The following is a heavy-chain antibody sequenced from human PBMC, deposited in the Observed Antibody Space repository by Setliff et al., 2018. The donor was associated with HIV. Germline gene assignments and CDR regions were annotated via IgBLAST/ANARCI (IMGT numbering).Heavy chain of an antibody. CDR1: GYSLSTYA. J-gene: IGHJ6*03. CDR3: VRLTADRTNYYYYMDV. CDR2: IDSNNGNR. D-gene: IGHD2-8*01. V-gene: IGHV1-18*01. Sequence: AASVKVSCKASGYSLSTYAVSWVRQAPGQGLEWMGWIDSNNGNRNFAQKFRGGVTMTTDISTNTAYMEVRSLSFDDTAVYYCVRLTADRTNYYYYMDVWGKGTTVTVSS.